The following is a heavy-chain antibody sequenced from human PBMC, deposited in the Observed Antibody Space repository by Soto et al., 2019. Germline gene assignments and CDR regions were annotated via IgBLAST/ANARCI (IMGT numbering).Heavy chain of an antibody. D-gene: IGHD1-26*01. J-gene: IGHJ4*01. V-gene: IGHV3-72*01. CDR3: ARDSGKGAYFDY. Sequence: EVQLEESGGGLVQPGGSQRLSCAASGCTLSDHYMDWVRQAPGKGLEWVGRIRNKANSYTTDYAASVKGRFTISRDDSRDSLYLQMNSLKTEDTAIYYCARDSGKGAYFDYWGHGTLATVSS. CDR1: GCTLSDHY. CDR2: IRNKANSYTT.